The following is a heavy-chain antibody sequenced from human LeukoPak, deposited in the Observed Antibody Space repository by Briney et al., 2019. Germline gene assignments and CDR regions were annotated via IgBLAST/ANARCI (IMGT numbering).Heavy chain of an antibody. CDR1: GFAFSGYS. V-gene: IGHV3-48*04. J-gene: IGHJ4*02. CDR3: ARDGDGNFDF. CDR2: ISYSSYTI. Sequence: GGSLRLSCAASGFAFSGYSMNWICQAPGRGLEWVAYISYSSYTIHYADSVKGRFTISRDNAKNSLYLQMNSLRAEDTAMYYCARDGDGNFDFWGQGTLVTVSS. D-gene: IGHD4-17*01.